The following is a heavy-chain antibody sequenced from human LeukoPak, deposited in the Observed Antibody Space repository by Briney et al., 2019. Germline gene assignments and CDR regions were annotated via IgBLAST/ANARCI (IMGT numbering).Heavy chain of an antibody. CDR1: GFTFEDYT. J-gene: IGHJ4*02. D-gene: IGHD2-2*01. CDR2: ISWDGGTR. CDR3: AKGVVVAPDVTPFDY. V-gene: IGHV3-43*01. Sequence: GGSLRLSCAASGFTFEDYTMHSVRQAPGKGLEWVSLISWDGGTRYYADSVKGRFTISRDNSKKSLYLQMNSLRAEDTAVYYCAKGVVVAPDVTPFDYWGQGTLVTVSS.